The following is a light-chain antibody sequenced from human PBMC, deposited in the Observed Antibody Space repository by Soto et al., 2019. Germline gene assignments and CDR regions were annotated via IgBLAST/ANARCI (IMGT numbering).Light chain of an antibody. J-gene: IGKJ5*01. CDR2: KAS. CDR3: QQPNSYPHT. CDR1: QSVSSW. V-gene: IGKV1-5*03. Sequence: DLQMTQSPSTLSASVGARVSITCRARQSVSSWLAWYQHKPGKAPKLLIYKASTLETGVPSRFSGIKSGTAVTINLGSLQPEDGTTYDSQQPNSYPHTFGQGTRLEIK.